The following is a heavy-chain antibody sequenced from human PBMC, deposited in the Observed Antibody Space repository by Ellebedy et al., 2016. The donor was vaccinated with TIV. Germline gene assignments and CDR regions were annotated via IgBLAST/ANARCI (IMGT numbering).Heavy chain of an antibody. J-gene: IGHJ4*02. CDR1: GFTFSTSL. Sequence: PGGSLRLSCSASGFTFSTSLMHWVRQAPGKGLDYVSAISSIGDDTYFADSVKGRFTISRDNSRNTLYLQMSNLRVEDTAMYYCVKTRDCSTTNCYRDFDYWGQGTLVTVSS. D-gene: IGHD2/OR15-2a*01. V-gene: IGHV3-64D*06. CDR2: ISSIGDDT. CDR3: VKTRDCSTTNCYRDFDY.